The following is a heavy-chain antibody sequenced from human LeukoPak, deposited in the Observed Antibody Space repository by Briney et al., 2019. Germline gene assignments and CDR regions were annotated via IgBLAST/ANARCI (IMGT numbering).Heavy chain of an antibody. D-gene: IGHD6-19*01. Sequence: SETLSLTCTVSGGSISSYYWSWIRQPAGKGLEWIGRIYTSESTNYNPSLKSRVTISVDKSKNQFSLKLSSVTAADTAAYYCARDLLSSSGWYYFDYWGQGTLVTVSS. V-gene: IGHV4-4*07. CDR2: IYTSEST. J-gene: IGHJ4*02. CDR3: ARDLLSSSGWYYFDY. CDR1: GGSISSYY.